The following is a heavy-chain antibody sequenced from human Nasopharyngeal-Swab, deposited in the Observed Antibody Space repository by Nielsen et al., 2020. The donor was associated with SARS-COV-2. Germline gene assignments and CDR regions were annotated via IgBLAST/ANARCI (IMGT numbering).Heavy chain of an antibody. J-gene: IGHJ4*02. V-gene: IGHV1-2*02. CDR3: ARGGTYYFDY. CDR2: INPNTGGT. CDR1: GYTFIDYY. Sequence: ASVKVSCKASGYTFIDYYIYWVRQAPGQGLEWMGWINPNTGGTNYAQKFQGRVTMTRDTPISTAYMELSRLRSDDTAVYHCARGGTYYFDYWGQGTLVTVSS. D-gene: IGHD1-26*01.